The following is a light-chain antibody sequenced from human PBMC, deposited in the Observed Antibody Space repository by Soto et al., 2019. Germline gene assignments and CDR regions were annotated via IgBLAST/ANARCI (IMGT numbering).Light chain of an antibody. CDR2: EVN. V-gene: IGLV2-8*01. Sequence: QSALTQPPSASGSPGQSVTISCTGTSGDVGAYNYVSWYQQHPGKAPKLMIYEVNKRPSGVPDRFSGSKSGNTASLTVSGLQADDEADYYCAAWDDSLNGVVFGGGTKLTVL. J-gene: IGLJ2*01. CDR3: AAWDDSLNGVV. CDR1: SGDVGAYNY.